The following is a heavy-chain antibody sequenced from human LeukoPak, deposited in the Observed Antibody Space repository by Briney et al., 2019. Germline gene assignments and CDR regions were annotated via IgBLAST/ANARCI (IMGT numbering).Heavy chain of an antibody. CDR2: IYYNGGT. D-gene: IGHD6-13*01. Sequence: SETLSLTCTVSGGSIISSSHYWAWNRQPPGKGLEWIGSIYYNGGTFYSPSLKSRASISVDTSKNQFSLKLSSVTAADTSVYFCAREEASAADYWGQGTLVTVSS. CDR3: AREEASAADY. V-gene: IGHV4-39*01. CDR1: GGSIISSSHY. J-gene: IGHJ4*02.